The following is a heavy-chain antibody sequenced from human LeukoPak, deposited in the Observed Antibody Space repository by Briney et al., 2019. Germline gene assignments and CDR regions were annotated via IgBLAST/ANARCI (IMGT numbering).Heavy chain of an antibody. D-gene: IGHD3-22*01. CDR1: GYTFTGYY. CDR3: ARDLNRNYYDSSGYPLGY. Sequence: ASVKVSCKASGYTFTGYYMHWVRQAPGQGLEWMGWINPNSGGTNYAQKFQGRVTMTRDTSISTAYMELSRLRSDDTAVYYCARDLNRNYYDSSGYPLGYWGQGTLVTVSS. CDR2: INPNSGGT. V-gene: IGHV1-2*02. J-gene: IGHJ4*02.